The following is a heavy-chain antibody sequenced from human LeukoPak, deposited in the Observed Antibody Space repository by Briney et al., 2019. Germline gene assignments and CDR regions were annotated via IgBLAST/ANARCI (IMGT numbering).Heavy chain of an antibody. V-gene: IGHV3-74*01. CDR1: GFIFSTYW. D-gene: IGHD1-26*01. J-gene: IGHJ4*02. CDR2: INTDGSST. CDR3: ARDGSSTFDY. Sequence: GGSLRLSCAASGFIFSTYWMHWVRQAPGKGLVWVSRINTDGSSTSYADSVKGRFTISRDNSKNTLYLQMNSPRAEDTAVYYCARDGSSTFDYWGQGTLVTVSS.